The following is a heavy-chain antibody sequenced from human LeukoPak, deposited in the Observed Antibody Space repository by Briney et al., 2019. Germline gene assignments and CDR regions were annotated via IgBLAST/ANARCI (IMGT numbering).Heavy chain of an antibody. CDR2: IIPIFGTA. Sequence: VASVKVSCTASVGTFSSYAISWVRRAPGQGLEWMGGIIPIFGTANYAQKFQGRVTITADESTSTAYMELRSLRSEDTAVYYCARDPRGSEEGYFDYWGQGTLVTVSS. D-gene: IGHD3-10*01. CDR3: ARDPRGSEEGYFDY. CDR1: VGTFSSYA. J-gene: IGHJ4*02. V-gene: IGHV1-69*01.